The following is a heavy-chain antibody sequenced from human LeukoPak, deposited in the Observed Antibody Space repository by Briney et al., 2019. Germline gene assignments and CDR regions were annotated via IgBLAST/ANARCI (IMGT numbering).Heavy chain of an antibody. CDR3: ARSVTMIFPSYYFGY. Sequence: ASVKVSCKASGYTFTSYDINWVRQATGQGLEWMGWMNPNSGNTGYAQKFQGRVTMTRDTSISTAYMEMSSLRSEDTAVYYCARSVTMIFPSYYFGYWGQGTLVTVSS. CDR2: MNPNSGNT. V-gene: IGHV1-8*01. CDR1: GYTFTSYD. J-gene: IGHJ4*02. D-gene: IGHD3-22*01.